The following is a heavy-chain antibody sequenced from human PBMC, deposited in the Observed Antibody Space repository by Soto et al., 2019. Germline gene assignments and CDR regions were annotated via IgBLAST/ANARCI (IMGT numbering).Heavy chain of an antibody. D-gene: IGHD3-3*01. CDR2: VSGRGGDT. CDR1: GFSFSSFA. V-gene: IGHV3-23*01. CDR3: AKDPTYDLWSGFSAVYFDY. J-gene: IGHJ4*02. Sequence: EVHLLQSGGGLVQPGGSLRLSCAASGFSFSSFALSWVRQSPGKGLEWVAAVSGRGGDTYYANSVKGRFTISRDNSQNTLFLQMNSLRAEDSAIYYCAKDPTYDLWSGFSAVYFDYWGQGTLVTVSS.